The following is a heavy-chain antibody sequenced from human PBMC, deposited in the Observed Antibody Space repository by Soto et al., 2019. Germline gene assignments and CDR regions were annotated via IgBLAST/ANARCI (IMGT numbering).Heavy chain of an antibody. Sequence: PGGSLRLSCAASGFTFSTYGMHWVRQAPGKGLEWVAVISYDGSKKDYADSEKGRFTISRDNTKYTLYLQTNSPRAEDTAVYYCAKSYYDSSGSYCIDQWGHGTLVTVSS. V-gene: IGHV3-30*18. CDR3: AKSYYDSSGSYCIDQ. CDR2: ISYDGSKK. CDR1: GFTFSTYG. J-gene: IGHJ4*01. D-gene: IGHD3-22*01.